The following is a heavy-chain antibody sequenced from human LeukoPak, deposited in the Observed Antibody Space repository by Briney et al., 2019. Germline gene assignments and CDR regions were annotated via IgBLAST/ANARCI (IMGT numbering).Heavy chain of an antibody. D-gene: IGHD3-10*01. CDR1: GGSISSYY. J-gene: IGHJ5*02. Sequence: SETLSLTCTVSGGSISSYYWSWIRQPAGTALEWIGRIYTSGTITYNPSLKSRVTMSVDTSKNQSSLKLSSVTAADTAVYYCARDSGTTGEVKFDPWGQGTLVTVSS. V-gene: IGHV4-4*07. CDR3: ARDSGTTGEVKFDP. CDR2: IYTSGTI.